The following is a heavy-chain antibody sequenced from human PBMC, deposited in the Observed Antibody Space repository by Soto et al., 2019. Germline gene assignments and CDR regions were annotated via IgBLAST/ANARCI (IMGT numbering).Heavy chain of an antibody. CDR1: GFIFNTYW. J-gene: IGHJ5*02. Sequence: EVQVVESGGGLVQPGGSLRLSCAASGFIFNTYWMHWVRQAPGKVLVWISRINSDGSIADYADSVRGRITISRDNTKNTVYLQMNSLRVEDTAVYYCARAKASGTSARDPWGQGTLVTVSA. CDR2: INSDGSIA. CDR3: ARAKASGTSARDP. V-gene: IGHV3-74*01. D-gene: IGHD3-10*01.